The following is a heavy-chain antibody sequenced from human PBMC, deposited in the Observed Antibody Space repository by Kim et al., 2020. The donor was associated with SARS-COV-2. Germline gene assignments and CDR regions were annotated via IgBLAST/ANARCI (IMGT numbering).Heavy chain of an antibody. J-gene: IGHJ5*02. Sequence: GGSLRLSCAASGFTFSSYAMSWVRQAPGKGLEWVSAISGSGGSTYYADSVKGRFTISRDNSKNTLYLQMNSLRAEDTAVYYCAKDRTIFGVVLNNWFDPWGQGTLVTVSS. CDR1: GFTFSSYA. CDR3: AKDRTIFGVVLNNWFDP. V-gene: IGHV3-23*01. D-gene: IGHD3-3*01. CDR2: ISGSGGST.